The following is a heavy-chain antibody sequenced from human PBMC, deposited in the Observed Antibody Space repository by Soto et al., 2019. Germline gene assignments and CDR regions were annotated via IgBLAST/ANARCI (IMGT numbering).Heavy chain of an antibody. Sequence: ASVKVSCKASGYTFKNYGIKWVRQAPGQGLEWVGWITTYNGNRHSAEKFQGRVTMTTDTSTSTTYMELRSLTSDDTGVYYCARHAQPKGVAADGTSDYWGQGTLVTVSS. J-gene: IGHJ4*02. CDR3: ARHAQPKGVAADGTSDY. CDR2: ITTYNGNR. V-gene: IGHV1-18*01. D-gene: IGHD6-19*01. CDR1: GYTFKNYG.